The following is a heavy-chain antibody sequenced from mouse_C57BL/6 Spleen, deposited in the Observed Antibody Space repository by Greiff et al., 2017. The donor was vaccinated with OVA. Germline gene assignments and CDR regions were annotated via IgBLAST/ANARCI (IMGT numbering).Heavy chain of an antibody. CDR1: GFTFSNYW. V-gene: IGHV6-3*01. D-gene: IGHD2-4*01. Sequence: EVQVVESGGGLVQPGGSMKLSCVASGFTFSNYWMNWVRQSPEKGLEWVAQIRLKSDNYATHYAESVKGRFTISRDDSKSSVYLQMNNLRAEDTGIYYCTKSYDYVFAYWGQGTLVTVSA. CDR3: TKSYDYVFAY. CDR2: IRLKSDNYAT. J-gene: IGHJ3*01.